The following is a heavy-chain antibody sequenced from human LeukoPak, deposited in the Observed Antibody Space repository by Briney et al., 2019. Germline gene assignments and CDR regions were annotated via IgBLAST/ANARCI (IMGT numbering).Heavy chain of an antibody. V-gene: IGHV7-4-1*02. Sequence: ASVKVSCKASGYTFTTYGVNWVRQAPGQGLEWMGWINTDTGNPTYAQGFTGRFVFSLDTSVSTAYLQISSLKAEDTAMYYCARDLMLDYWGQGTLVTVSS. CDR1: GYTFTTYG. D-gene: IGHD3-10*02. J-gene: IGHJ4*02. CDR2: INTDTGNP. CDR3: ARDLMLDY.